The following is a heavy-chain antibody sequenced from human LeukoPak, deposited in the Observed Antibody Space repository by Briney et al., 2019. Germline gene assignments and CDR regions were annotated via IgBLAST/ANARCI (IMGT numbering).Heavy chain of an antibody. CDR3: ASHSGYDFVVIGY. CDR1: GGSISSSSYY. V-gene: IGHV4-39*07. CDR2: IYYSGST. D-gene: IGHD5-12*01. J-gene: IGHJ4*02. Sequence: KTSETLSLTCTVSGGSISSSSYYWGWIRQPPGKGLEWIGSIYYSGSTYYNPSLKSRVTISVDTSKNQFSLKLSSVTAADTAVYYCASHSGYDFVVIGYWGQGTLVTVSS.